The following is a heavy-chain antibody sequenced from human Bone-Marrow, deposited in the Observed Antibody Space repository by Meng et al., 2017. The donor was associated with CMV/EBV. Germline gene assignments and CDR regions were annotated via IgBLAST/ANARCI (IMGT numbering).Heavy chain of an antibody. CDR2: ISHSGST. V-gene: IGHV4-4*02. Sequence: TCALFGGSISGSDWWTWVRQPPGKGLEWIGEISHSGSTNYTPSLKSRVTISVDKSKNQFPLKVSSVTAADTAVYYCARNHGKSDFDYWGQGTLVTVSS. CDR3: ARNHGKSDFDY. CDR1: GGSISGSDW. J-gene: IGHJ4*02. D-gene: IGHD1-14*01.